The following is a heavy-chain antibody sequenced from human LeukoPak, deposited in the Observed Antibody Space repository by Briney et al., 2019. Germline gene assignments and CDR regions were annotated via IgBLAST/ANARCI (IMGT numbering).Heavy chain of an antibody. Sequence: GASVKVSCKASGYTFTSYGISWVRQAPGQGLEWMGWISAYNGNTNYAQKLQGRVTMTTDTSTSTAYMELRSLRSDDTAVYYCARDPNVGATFHNWFDPWGQGTLVTVSS. CDR2: ISAYNGNT. D-gene: IGHD1-26*01. CDR3: ARDPNVGATFHNWFDP. J-gene: IGHJ5*02. V-gene: IGHV1-18*01. CDR1: GYTFTSYG.